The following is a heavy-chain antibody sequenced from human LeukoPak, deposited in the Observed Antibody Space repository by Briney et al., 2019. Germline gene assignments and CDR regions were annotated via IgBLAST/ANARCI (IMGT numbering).Heavy chain of an antibody. J-gene: IGHJ5*02. D-gene: IGHD4-17*01. CDR1: GFTFSTYS. V-gene: IGHV3-48*02. CDR2: ISSTSSIM. Sequence: GGPLRLSCAASGFTFSTYSMNWVRQAPGKGLEWVSYISSTSSIMYYADSVKGRFTISRDNAKNSLYLQMNSLRDEETAVYYWARDNFGDYGNCFDPWGQGTLVTVSS. CDR3: ARDNFGDYGNCFDP.